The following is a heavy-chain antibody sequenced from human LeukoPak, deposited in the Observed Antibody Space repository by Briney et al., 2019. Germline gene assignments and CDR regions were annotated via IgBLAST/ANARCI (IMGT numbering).Heavy chain of an antibody. J-gene: IGHJ4*02. CDR3: ARSRGAGPGAYFDY. CDR2: ISNTGSYT. Sequence: KPGGSLRLSCAVSGFSFADECMSWIRQAPGQGLEWVSYISNTGSYTNYADSVEGRFTISRDNTENSLYLQMNSLRAEDTAVYYCARSRGAGPGAYFDYWGQGTLVAVTS. D-gene: IGHD6-19*01. CDR1: GFSFADEC. V-gene: IGHV3-11*03.